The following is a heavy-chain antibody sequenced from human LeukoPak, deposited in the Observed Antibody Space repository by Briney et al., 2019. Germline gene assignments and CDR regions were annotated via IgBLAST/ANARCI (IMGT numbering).Heavy chain of an antibody. J-gene: IGHJ3*02. CDR2: LYYSGST. Sequence: SETLSLTCTVSGGSISSNSYYWGWIRQAPGKGLEWIGTLYYSGSTYYNPSLRSRVTISVDTSMNQFSLKLSSVTAADTAVYYCATYYYGSGHAFDIWGQGTMVTVSS. CDR1: GGSISSNSYY. CDR3: ATYYYGSGHAFDI. D-gene: IGHD3-10*01. V-gene: IGHV4-39*01.